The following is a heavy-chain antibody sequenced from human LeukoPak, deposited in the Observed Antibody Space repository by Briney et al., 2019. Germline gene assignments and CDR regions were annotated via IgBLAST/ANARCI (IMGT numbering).Heavy chain of an antibody. V-gene: IGHV4-4*07. CDR1: GGYISNYY. CDR3: ARTSGSYYPFDF. Sequence: SETLSLTCTVSGGYISNYYWTWIRQPAGKGLEWIGRIYTSGTTNYSPPLKSRVTMSVDTSKNQFSLKLSSVTAADTAVYYCARTSGSYYPFDFWGQGTLVTVSS. J-gene: IGHJ4*02. CDR2: IYTSGTT. D-gene: IGHD1-26*01.